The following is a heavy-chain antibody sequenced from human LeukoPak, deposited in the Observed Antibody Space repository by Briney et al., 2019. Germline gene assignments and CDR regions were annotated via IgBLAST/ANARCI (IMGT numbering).Heavy chain of an antibody. CDR3: AKDSRLIAVAGSIDY. Sequence: PGGSLRLSCAASGFTFSSYAMSWVRQAPGKGLEWVSALSGSGGSTYYADSVKGRFTISRDNSKNTLYLQMNSQRAEDTAVYYCAKDSRLIAVAGSIDYWGQGTLVTVSS. CDR2: LSGSGGST. V-gene: IGHV3-23*01. D-gene: IGHD6-19*01. J-gene: IGHJ4*02. CDR1: GFTFSSYA.